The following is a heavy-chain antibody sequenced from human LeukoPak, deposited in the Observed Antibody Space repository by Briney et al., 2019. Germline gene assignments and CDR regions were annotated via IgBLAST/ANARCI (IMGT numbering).Heavy chain of an antibody. CDR2: INHSGST. CDR1: GGSFSGYY. Sequence: SSETLSLTCAVYGGSFSGYYWSWIRQPPGKGLEWIGEINHSGSTNYSPSLKSRVTISVDTSKNQFSLKLSSVTAADTAVYYCARGNVLRFLEWSRNRHRTTIPTLDYWGQGTLVTVSS. V-gene: IGHV4-34*01. J-gene: IGHJ4*02. CDR3: ARGNVLRFLEWSRNRHRTTIPTLDY. D-gene: IGHD3-3*01.